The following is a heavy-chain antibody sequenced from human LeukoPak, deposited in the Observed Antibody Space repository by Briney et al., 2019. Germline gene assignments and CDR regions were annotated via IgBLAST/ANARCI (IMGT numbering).Heavy chain of an antibody. CDR3: ARGRPDGSGSYYKFDP. V-gene: IGHV4-38-2*02. D-gene: IGHD3-10*01. CDR1: GYSISSGYY. Sequence: SETLSLTCTVSGYSISSGYYWGWIRQPPGKGLEWIGSIYYSGRTYYNPSLKSRVTISVNTSKKQFSLKLSSVTAADTAVYYCARGRPDGSGSYYKFDPWGQGTLVTVSS. J-gene: IGHJ5*02. CDR2: IYYSGRT.